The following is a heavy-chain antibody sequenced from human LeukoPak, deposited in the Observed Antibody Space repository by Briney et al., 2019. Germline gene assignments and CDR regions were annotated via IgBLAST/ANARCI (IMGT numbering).Heavy chain of an antibody. Sequence: GGSLRLSCAASGFTFSSHAMHWVRQAPGKGLEWVAVISYDGSNKYYADSVKGRFTISRDNSKNTLYLQMNSLRAEDTAVYYCAGDAVRGAPSPNYFDYWGQGTLVTVSS. D-gene: IGHD3-10*01. CDR3: AGDAVRGAPSPNYFDY. CDR2: ISYDGSNK. CDR1: GFTFSSHA. V-gene: IGHV3-30-3*01. J-gene: IGHJ4*02.